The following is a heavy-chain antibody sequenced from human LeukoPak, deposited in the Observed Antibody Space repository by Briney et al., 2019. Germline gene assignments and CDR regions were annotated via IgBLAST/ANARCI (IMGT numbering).Heavy chain of an antibody. V-gene: IGHV3-23*01. J-gene: IGHJ4*01. CDR1: GFTFSSYA. CDR3: SKSYRNDDY. Sequence: GASLRLSCSASGFTFSSYAMTWVRQAPGKGLEWVSSITGSGLSTYYADSVKGRFTISRDNSNNTLYLQVNSLRVEGTAVYYCSKSYRNDDYWGQEPWSPSPQ. CDR2: ITGSGLST. D-gene: IGHD1-1*01.